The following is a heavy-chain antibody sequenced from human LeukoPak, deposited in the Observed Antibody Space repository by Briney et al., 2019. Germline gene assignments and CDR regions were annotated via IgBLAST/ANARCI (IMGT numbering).Heavy chain of an antibody. V-gene: IGHV3-74*03. CDR3: ARGTGHSSGWYGGSYYYSYGMDV. J-gene: IGHJ6*02. CDR1: GVTFSSYW. CDR2: INSDGSST. D-gene: IGHD6-19*01. Sequence: GGSLRLSCAASGVTFSSYWMHWVRQAPGKGLVCVSRINSDGSSTAYADPVKGRFTISRDNTKNTLYLQMNSLRAEDTAVYYCARGTGHSSGWYGGSYYYSYGMDVWGQGTTVTVSS.